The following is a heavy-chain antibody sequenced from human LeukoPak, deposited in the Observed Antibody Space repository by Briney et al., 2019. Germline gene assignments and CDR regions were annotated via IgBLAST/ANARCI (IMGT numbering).Heavy chain of an antibody. CDR1: GFTFSNYG. V-gene: IGHV3-33*01. Sequence: GGSLRLSCAASGFTFSNYGMHWVRQAPGKGLEWVALIWYDGSNKYYADSVKGRFTISRDNSKNTLYLQMNSLRAEDTAVYYRARVVDTHFDYWGQGTLVTVSS. CDR3: ARVVDTHFDY. CDR2: IWYDGSNK. D-gene: IGHD5-18*01. J-gene: IGHJ4*02.